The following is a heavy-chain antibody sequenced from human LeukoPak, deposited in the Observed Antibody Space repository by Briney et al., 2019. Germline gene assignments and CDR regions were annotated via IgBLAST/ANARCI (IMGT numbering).Heavy chain of an antibody. J-gene: IGHJ4*02. CDR2: IYTGGGT. Sequence: GGSLRLSCAASGFSVSGYYMSWVRQAPGKGLEWVSIIYTGGGTYYADSVKARFTVSRDNPKNTVYLQMNSLKAEDTGVYFCARGKDYWGQGTLVTVSS. V-gene: IGHV3-66*01. CDR1: GFSVSGYY. CDR3: ARGKDY.